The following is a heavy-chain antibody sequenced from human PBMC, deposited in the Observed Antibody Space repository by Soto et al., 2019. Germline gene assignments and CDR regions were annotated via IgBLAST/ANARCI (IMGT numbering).Heavy chain of an antibody. D-gene: IGHD4-17*01. Sequence: PSETLSLTCTVSGGSISSSSYYWGWIRQPPGKGLEWIGSIYYSGSTYYNPSLKSRVTISVDTSKNQFSLKLSSVTAADTAVYYCARYGDYGPYFDYWGQGTLVTVSS. V-gene: IGHV4-39*07. CDR2: IYYSGST. CDR1: GGSISSSSYY. J-gene: IGHJ4*02. CDR3: ARYGDYGPYFDY.